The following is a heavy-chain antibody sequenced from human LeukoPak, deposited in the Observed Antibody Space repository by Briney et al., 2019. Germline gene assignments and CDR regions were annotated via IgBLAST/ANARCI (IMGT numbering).Heavy chain of an antibody. V-gene: IGHV1-2*02. D-gene: IGHD1-14*01. CDR1: GYTFAGYY. CDR2: INPNSVGT. CDR3: AMVYEAGIDFDAFDI. J-gene: IGHJ3*02. Sequence: ASVKVSCKASGYTFAGYYMHWVRQAPGQGLEWMGLINPNSVGTDYAQKFQGRVTMTRDTSISTAYMELSRLRSDDTAVYYCAMVYEAGIDFDAFDIWGQGTMVTVSS.